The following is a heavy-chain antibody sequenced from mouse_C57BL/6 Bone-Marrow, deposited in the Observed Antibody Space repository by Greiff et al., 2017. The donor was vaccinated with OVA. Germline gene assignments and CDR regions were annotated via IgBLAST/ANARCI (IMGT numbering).Heavy chain of an antibody. V-gene: IGHV5-12*01. Sequence: EVQLQESGGGLVQPGGSLKLSCAASGFTFSDYYMYWVRQTPEKRLEWVAYISNGGGSTYYPDTVKGRFTISRDNAKNTLYLQMSRLKSEDTAMYYCARQGNWDLAWFAYWGQGTLVTVSA. CDR2: ISNGGGST. J-gene: IGHJ3*01. D-gene: IGHD4-1*01. CDR1: GFTFSDYY. CDR3: ARQGNWDLAWFAY.